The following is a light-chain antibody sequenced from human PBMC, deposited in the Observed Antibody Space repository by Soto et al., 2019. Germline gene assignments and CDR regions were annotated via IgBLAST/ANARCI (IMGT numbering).Light chain of an antibody. CDR1: SYNY. V-gene: IGLV2-11*01. J-gene: IGLJ2*01. Sequence: QSALTQPRSGSGSLGQSVTISCSGTSYNYVSWYQHPPGKAPKLIIYDVTKRPSGVPDRFSASKSGSAASLTISGLQAEDEADYYCSSYLPSDILLFDGGTKVTVL. CDR3: SSYLPSDILL. CDR2: DVT.